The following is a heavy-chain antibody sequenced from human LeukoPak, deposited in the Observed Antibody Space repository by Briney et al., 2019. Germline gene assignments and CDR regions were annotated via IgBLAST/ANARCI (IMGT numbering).Heavy chain of an antibody. Sequence: ASVKVSCKASGYTFTSYGISWVRHAPGQGLELMGWISAYNGNTNYAQKLQGRVTMTTDTSTSTAYMELRSLRSDDTAVYYCARDSVGIVGATRAVLDYWGQGTLVTVSS. CDR3: ARDSVGIVGATRAVLDY. D-gene: IGHD1-26*01. CDR1: GYTFTSYG. V-gene: IGHV1-18*01. J-gene: IGHJ4*02. CDR2: ISAYNGNT.